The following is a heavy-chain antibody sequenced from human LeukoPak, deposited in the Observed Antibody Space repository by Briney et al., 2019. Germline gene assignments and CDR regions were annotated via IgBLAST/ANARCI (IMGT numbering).Heavy chain of an antibody. CDR3: ARGGSFLRFLEWSYYYGMDV. V-gene: IGHV1-8*01. D-gene: IGHD3-3*01. J-gene: IGHJ6*02. CDR2: MNPNSGNT. Sequence: ASVKVSCKASGYTFTSYDINWVRQATGQGLEWMGWMNPNSGNTGYAQKFQGRVTMTRNTSISTAYMELSSLRSEDTAVYYCARGGSFLRFLEWSYYYGMDVWGQGTTVTVS. CDR1: GYTFTSYD.